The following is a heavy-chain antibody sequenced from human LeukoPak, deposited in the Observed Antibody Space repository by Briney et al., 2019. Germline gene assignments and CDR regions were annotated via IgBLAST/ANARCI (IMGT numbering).Heavy chain of an antibody. CDR1: GGTFRNFA. J-gene: IGHJ4*02. CDR2: IIPIFGAP. Sequence: ASVKVSCKASGGTFRNFAFSWVRQAPGQGLEWMGGIIPIFGAPIYAQKFQGRVPITTDDSTSTVYMGLSSLKSEDTAVYYCAKRGGFGANAFYYFDHWGQGTLVTVSS. D-gene: IGHD4/OR15-4a*01. V-gene: IGHV1-69*05. CDR3: AKRGGFGANAFYYFDH.